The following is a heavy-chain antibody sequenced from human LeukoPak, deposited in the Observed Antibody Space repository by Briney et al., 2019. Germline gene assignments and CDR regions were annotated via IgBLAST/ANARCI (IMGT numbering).Heavy chain of an antibody. J-gene: IGHJ4*02. D-gene: IGHD3-10*01. Sequence: AASVKVSCKASGFAFTDYVITWVRQAPGQGLEWMGWINPYTGKTHYTQNFQGRVTMTTDTSTSTGHMEVRSLRPDDTAVYYCARITQYQLRWIDYWGQGTLVTVSS. CDR3: ARITQYQLRWIDY. V-gene: IGHV1-18*01. CDR2: INPYTGKT. CDR1: GFAFTDYV.